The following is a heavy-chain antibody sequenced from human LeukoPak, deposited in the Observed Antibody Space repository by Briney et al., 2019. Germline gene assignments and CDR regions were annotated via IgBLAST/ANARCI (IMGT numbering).Heavy chain of an antibody. J-gene: IGHJ4*02. CDR2: VWYDGSNI. Sequence: GRSPRISCAAAGFTFSTYGMHWVRQAPGKGLGWGAVVWYDGSNIHYVDSVKGRFTISRDNSKSTLYLQMNSLTAEDTAVYYCARGGYSGTYYFDYWGQGTLVTVSS. D-gene: IGHD1-26*01. CDR1: GFTFSTYG. V-gene: IGHV3-33*01. CDR3: ARGGYSGTYYFDY.